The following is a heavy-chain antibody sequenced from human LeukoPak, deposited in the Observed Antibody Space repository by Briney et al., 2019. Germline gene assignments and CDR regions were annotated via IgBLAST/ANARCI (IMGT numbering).Heavy chain of an antibody. V-gene: IGHV3-30*02. CDR1: GFTFSSTG. CDR3: ARTYNPDY. CDR2: IRYDGNNK. J-gene: IGHJ4*02. Sequence: GGSLRLSCTASGFTFSSTGMHWVRQAPGKGLEWVSYIRYDGNNKYYGDSVRGRLTVSRDNSKNTLYLQMNSLRVEDTAVYYCARTYNPDYWGQGTLVTVSS. D-gene: IGHD1-14*01.